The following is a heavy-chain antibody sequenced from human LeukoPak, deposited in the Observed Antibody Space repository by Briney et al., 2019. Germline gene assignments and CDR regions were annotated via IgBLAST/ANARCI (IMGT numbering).Heavy chain of an antibody. D-gene: IGHD5-12*01. V-gene: IGHV4-59*12. Sequence: SETLSLTCTVSGGSISSYYWSWIRQPPGKGLEWIGYIYYSGSTNYNPSLKGRVTISVDTSKNQFSLKLSSVTAADTAVYYCARVSAWLRQSFDYWGQGTLVTVSS. CDR3: ARVSAWLRQSFDY. J-gene: IGHJ4*02. CDR2: IYYSGST. CDR1: GGSISSYY.